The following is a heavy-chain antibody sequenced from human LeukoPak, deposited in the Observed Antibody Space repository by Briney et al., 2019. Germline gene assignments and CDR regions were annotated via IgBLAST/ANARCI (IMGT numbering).Heavy chain of an antibody. CDR1: GGTFSSYA. D-gene: IGHD1-26*01. J-gene: IGHJ4*02. V-gene: IGHV1-69*13. CDR3: ARDLGGQVGATDY. CDR2: IIPIFGTA. Sequence: SVKVFCKASGGTFSSYAISWVRQAPGQGLEWMGGIIPIFGTANYAQKFQGRVTITADESTSTAYMELSSLRSEDTAVYYCARDLGGQVGATDYWGQGTLVTVSS.